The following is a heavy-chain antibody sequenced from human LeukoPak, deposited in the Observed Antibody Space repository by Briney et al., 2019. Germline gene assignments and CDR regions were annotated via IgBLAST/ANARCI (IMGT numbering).Heavy chain of an antibody. D-gene: IGHD6-13*01. CDR3: ARIGYSSSCFDY. CDR1: GFTFSNYW. CDR2: IKQDGSVI. V-gene: IGHV3-7*05. Sequence: GGSLRLSCAASGFTFSNYWMGWVRQAPGKGLEWVANIKQDGSVIYYMDSVKGRFTISRDNAKNALHLQMNSLRAEDTAVYYCARIGYSSSCFDYWGQGSLVTVSS. J-gene: IGHJ4*02.